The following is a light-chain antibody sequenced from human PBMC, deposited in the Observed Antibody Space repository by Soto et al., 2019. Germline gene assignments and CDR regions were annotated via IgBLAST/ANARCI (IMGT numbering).Light chain of an antibody. CDR1: SNDVGGYDY. J-gene: IGLJ1*01. CDR3: SSYTSRSTL. V-gene: IGLV2-14*01. CDR2: EVS. Sequence: QSVLTQPASVSGSPGQSITISCTGTSNDVGGYDYVSWYQQEPGKAPKVIIYEVSNRPLGVSDRFSGSKSGNMASQTISGLQAADEADYYCSSYTSRSTLFGTGTKVTV.